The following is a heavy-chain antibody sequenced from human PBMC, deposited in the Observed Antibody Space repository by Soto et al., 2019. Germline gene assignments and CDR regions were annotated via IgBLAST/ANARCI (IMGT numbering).Heavy chain of an antibody. V-gene: IGHV4-34*01. CDR3: ARGRTIFGVVNPPDY. Sequence: SETLSLTCAVYGGSFIGYYWSWIRQPPGKGLEWIGEINHSGSTNYNPSLKSRVTISVDTSKNQFSLKLSSVTAADTAVYYCARGRTIFGVVNPPDYWGQGTLVTVS. D-gene: IGHD3-3*01. CDR2: INHSGST. J-gene: IGHJ4*02. CDR1: GGSFIGYY.